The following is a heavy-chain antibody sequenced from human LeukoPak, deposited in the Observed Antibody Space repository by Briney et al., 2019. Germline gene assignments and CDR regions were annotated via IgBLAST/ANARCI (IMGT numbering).Heavy chain of an antibody. J-gene: IGHJ4*02. V-gene: IGHV1-18*01. CDR2: ISAYNGNT. CDR1: GYNFNIYG. CDR3: ARDDYGDPLEY. D-gene: IGHD4-17*01. Sequence: ASVKLSCKASGYNFNIYGISWVRQAPGQGLEWMGWISAYNGNTYSAQRLQGRVTMTTDTSTSTAYMELRGLTSDDTAVYYCARDDYGDPLEYWGQGTLVTVSS.